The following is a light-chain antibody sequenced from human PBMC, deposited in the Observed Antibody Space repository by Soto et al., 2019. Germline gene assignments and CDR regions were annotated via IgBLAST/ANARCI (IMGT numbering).Light chain of an antibody. CDR3: CSFAGNSLV. CDR2: DVT. J-gene: IGLJ2*01. CDR1: SSDVGAYNY. Sequence: QSALTQPRSVSGSPGQSVTISCAGTSSDVGAYNYVSWYQQHPGKAPKIMIYDVTERPSGVPDRFSGSKSGNTASLTISGLQAEDEADNYCCSFAGNSLVFGGGTKLTVL. V-gene: IGLV2-11*01.